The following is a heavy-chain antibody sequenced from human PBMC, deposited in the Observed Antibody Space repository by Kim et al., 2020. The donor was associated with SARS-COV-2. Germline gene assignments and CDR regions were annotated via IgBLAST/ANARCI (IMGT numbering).Heavy chain of an antibody. V-gene: IGHV3-23*03. CDR1: GFTFSSYG. CDR3: AKDAGGGYYYYYGMDV. J-gene: IGHJ6*02. D-gene: IGHD3-10*01. Sequence: GGSLRLSCTASGFTFSSYGMNWVRQAPGKGPEWVSVIYTGAVSTYYADSVKGRFTISRDDSKNTLYLQMNSLRAEDTTVYYCAKDAGGGYYYYYGMDVWGHGTTVTVSS. CDR2: IYTGAVST.